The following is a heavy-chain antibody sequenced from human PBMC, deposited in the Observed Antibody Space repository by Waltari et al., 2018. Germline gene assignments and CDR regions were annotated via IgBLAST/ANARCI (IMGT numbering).Heavy chain of an antibody. D-gene: IGHD6-6*01. CDR2: IYYSGST. CDR3: ARDGGGSSSPFDY. J-gene: IGHJ4*02. Sequence: QLQLQESGPGLVKPSETLSLTCTGSGASISTSSYYWGWIRQPPGKGLEWIGSIYYSGSTYYNPSLKSRVTISVDTSKNQFSLKLSSVTAADTAVYYCARDGGGSSSPFDYWGQGTLVTVSS. V-gene: IGHV4-39*07. CDR1: GASISTSSYY.